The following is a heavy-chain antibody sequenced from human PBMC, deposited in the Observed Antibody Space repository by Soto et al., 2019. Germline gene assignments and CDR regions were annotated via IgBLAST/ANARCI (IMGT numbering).Heavy chain of an antibody. CDR1: GYAFTTYG. J-gene: IGHJ4*02. CDR3: ARGPEMAFWSGYVSYYFDY. Sequence: QVPVVQSGAEVKKPGASVKVSCKASGYAFTTYGINWVRQAPGHGLEWMGWTTPHNGNPHYAQKFQGRVTMTTDTPTTTAYMELWGLRTDDTAVYYCARGPEMAFWSGYVSYYFDYWGQGTLVTVSS. V-gene: IGHV1-18*01. D-gene: IGHD3-3*01. CDR2: TTPHNGNP.